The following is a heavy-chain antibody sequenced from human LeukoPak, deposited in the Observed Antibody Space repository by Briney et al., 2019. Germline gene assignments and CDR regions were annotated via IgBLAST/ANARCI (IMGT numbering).Heavy chain of an antibody. CDR2: MHPTGDST. CDR1: GYTFTGYY. CDR3: ARHDFDLPMIYSFFVH. J-gene: IGHJ5*02. D-gene: IGHD3-3*01. V-gene: IGHV1-46*01. Sequence: GASVKVSCMASGYTFTGYYINWVRQAPGQGLEWMGIMHPTGDSTNYAQKFQGRVTLTRDTSTGTFYMELSSLTSEDTAVYYCARHDFDLPMIYSFFVHWGQGTLVTVSS.